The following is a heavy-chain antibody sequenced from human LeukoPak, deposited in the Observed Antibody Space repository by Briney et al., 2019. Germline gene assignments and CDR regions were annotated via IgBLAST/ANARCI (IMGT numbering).Heavy chain of an antibody. D-gene: IGHD2-21*01. CDR3: ASTPAYCGGDCKFDY. Sequence: ASVKVSCKASGYTFTSYSISWVRQAPGQGLEWMGWISAYNGNTNYAQKLQGRVTMTTDTSTSTAYMELRSLRSDDTAVYYCASTPAYCGGDCKFDYWGQGTLVTVSS. CDR2: ISAYNGNT. CDR1: GYTFTSYS. J-gene: IGHJ4*02. V-gene: IGHV1-18*01.